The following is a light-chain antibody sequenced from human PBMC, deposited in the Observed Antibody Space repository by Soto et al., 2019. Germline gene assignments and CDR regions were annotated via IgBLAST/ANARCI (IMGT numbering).Light chain of an antibody. CDR2: ATS. CDR3: QQYGSSGT. CDR1: QTVTSNY. J-gene: IGKJ1*01. Sequence: EIVLTQSPDTLSLSPGERATLSCRASQTVTSNYFGWYQQRPGQAPRLLIYATSRRATGIPDRFSGSGSGTDFTLTISRLEPEDFAVYCCQQYGSSGTFGQGTKVDIK. V-gene: IGKV3-20*01.